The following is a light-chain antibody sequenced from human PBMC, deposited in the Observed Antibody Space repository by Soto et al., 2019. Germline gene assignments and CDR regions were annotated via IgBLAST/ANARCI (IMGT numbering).Light chain of an antibody. Sequence: DIVLTQSPGTLSLSPGERATLSCGASQSVSRNFLAWYQQKPGQTPRLLIYGASSRATGIPDRFSGSGSATDFTLTISRLEPEDVAVYYCQQYGSSPRPFGQGPKVEIK. CDR1: QSVSRNF. CDR2: GAS. J-gene: IGKJ1*01. CDR3: QQYGSSPRP. V-gene: IGKV3-20*01.